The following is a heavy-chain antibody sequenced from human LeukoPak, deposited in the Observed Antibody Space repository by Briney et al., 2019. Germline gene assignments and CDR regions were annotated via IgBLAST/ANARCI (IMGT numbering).Heavy chain of an antibody. J-gene: IGHJ6*03. CDR3: ARTHCSDDSCLSPYYYYYLDV. CDR2: IRFDELDR. Sequence: GGSLRLSCAACGFAFRTYGMHGVRQAPGRGLEWVSFIRFDELDRYYADSVKGRFFISRDNSRSTLYLQMNSLRAEDTAVYYCARTHCSDDSCLSPYYYYYLDVWGKGTTVTVSS. D-gene: IGHD2-15*01. V-gene: IGHV3-30*02. CDR1: GFAFRTYG.